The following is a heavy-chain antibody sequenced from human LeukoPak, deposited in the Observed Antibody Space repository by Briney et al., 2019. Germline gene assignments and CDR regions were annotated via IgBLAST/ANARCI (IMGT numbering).Heavy chain of an antibody. V-gene: IGHV4-61*02. Sequence: SQTLSLTCTVSGGSISSGSYYWSWIRQPAGKGLEWIGRIYTSGSTDYNPSLKSRVTISVDTSKNQFTRKLSSVTAADTAVYYCARGSWIAAAAINWFDPGGQGTLVTVSS. D-gene: IGHD6-13*01. CDR2: IYTSGST. J-gene: IGHJ5*02. CDR3: ARGSWIAAAAINWFDP. CDR1: GGSISSGSYY.